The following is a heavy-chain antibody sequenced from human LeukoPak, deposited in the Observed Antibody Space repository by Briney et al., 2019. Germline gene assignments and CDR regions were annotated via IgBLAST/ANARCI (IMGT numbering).Heavy chain of an antibody. D-gene: IGHD2-2*01. J-gene: IGHJ4*02. V-gene: IGHV3-30*02. CDR1: GFTFSSYG. Sequence: GGSLRLSCAASGFTFSSYGMHWVRQAPGKGLEWVAFIRYDGSNKYYADSVKGRFTISRDNSKNTLYLQMNSLRAEDTAVYYCAKDFFRRSVPAARPEGCYFDYWGQGTLVTVSS. CDR3: AKDFFRRSVPAARPEGCYFDY. CDR2: IRYDGSNK.